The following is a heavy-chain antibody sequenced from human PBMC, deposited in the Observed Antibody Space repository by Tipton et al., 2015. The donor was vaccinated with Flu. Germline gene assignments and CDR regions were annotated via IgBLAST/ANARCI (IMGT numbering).Heavy chain of an antibody. J-gene: IGHJ4*02. CDR1: GYSIRSAYY. D-gene: IGHD3-10*02. V-gene: IGHV4-38-2*01. CDR2: IYHSGTT. CDR3: ARHTGDSVRGVIDY. Sequence: LRLSCSVSGYSIRSAYYWGWVRRPPGKGLEWIGTIYHSGTTYYNPSLKSRLTISVDTSKNQFSLRLNSVTAADTAVYYCARHTGDSVRGVIDYWGQGTLVTVSS.